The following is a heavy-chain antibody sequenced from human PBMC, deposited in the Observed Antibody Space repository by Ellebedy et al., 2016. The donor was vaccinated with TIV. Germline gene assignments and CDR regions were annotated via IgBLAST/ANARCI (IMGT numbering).Heavy chain of an antibody. CDR3: AKGIVGARHPYSHYGINV. J-gene: IGHJ6*02. Sequence: MPSETLSLTCAISGDSVSGNNVAYNWIRQSPSRGLEWLGRIYYRSQWYNDYAVFVTSRIAIKPDPSKNQFSLHLNSVTPEDTAVYYCAKGIVGARHPYSHYGINVWGQGTTVTVSS. CDR1: GDSVSGNNVA. CDR2: IYYRSQWYN. D-gene: IGHD1-26*01. V-gene: IGHV6-1*01.